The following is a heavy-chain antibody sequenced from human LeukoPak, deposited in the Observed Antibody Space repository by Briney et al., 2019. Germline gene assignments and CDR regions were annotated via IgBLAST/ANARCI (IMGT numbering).Heavy chain of an antibody. V-gene: IGHV4-30-4*01. CDR3: ARDSRTVTTSGLGYYYGMDV. D-gene: IGHD4-11*01. CDR1: GGSISSGDYY. J-gene: IGHJ6*02. Sequence: SQTLSLTCTVPGGSISSGDYYWSWIRQPPGKGLEWIGYIYYSGSTYYNPSLKSRVTISVDTSKNQFSLKLSSVTAADTAVYYCARDSRTVTTSGLGYYYGMDVWGQGTTVTVSS. CDR2: IYYSGST.